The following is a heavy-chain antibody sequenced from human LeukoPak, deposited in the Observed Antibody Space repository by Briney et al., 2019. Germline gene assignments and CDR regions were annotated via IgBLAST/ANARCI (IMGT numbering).Heavy chain of an antibody. D-gene: IGHD4-17*01. CDR3: ASPLYGDYFDY. CDR2: IGGGSSTV. Sequence: PGGSLRLSCAASGFTFSSYSMNWVRQAPGKGLEWVSFIGGGSSTVYYADSVKGRFTISRDNAKNSLYLQMISLRGEDTAVYYCASPLYGDYFDYWGQGTLVTVSS. CDR1: GFTFSSYS. J-gene: IGHJ4*02. V-gene: IGHV3-48*01.